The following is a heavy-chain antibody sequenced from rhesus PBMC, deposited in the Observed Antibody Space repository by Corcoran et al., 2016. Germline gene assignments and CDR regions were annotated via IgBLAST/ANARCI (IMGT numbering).Heavy chain of an antibody. J-gene: IGHJ5-1*01. CDR3: ARSEYGSSTDCSSHNRFDG. CDR1: GGSISAYY. CDR2: IGGSSGST. V-gene: IGHV4-165*02. Sequence: QVQLQESGPGLVKPSETLSLTCAVSGGSISAYYWNCIRPPPGKGLEWIGYIGGSSGSTYDKPPLQSRGTISTDTYKNQFSLKRTSVTAADRAVFYCARSEYGSSTDCSSHNRFDGWGAGVLVTVSS. D-gene: IGHD2-15*01.